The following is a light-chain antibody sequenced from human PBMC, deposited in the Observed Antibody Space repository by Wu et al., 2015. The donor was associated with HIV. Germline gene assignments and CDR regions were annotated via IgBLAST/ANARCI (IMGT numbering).Light chain of an antibody. CDR1: QSVSNK. J-gene: IGKJ2*01. CDR3: QQYGNSPYT. V-gene: IGKV3-15*01. CDR2: GAS. Sequence: EIMLTQSPASCLVSPGERATLSCRASQSVSNKLAWYQQRPGQAPRLLIYGASTRATGIPARFSGSGSGTEFTLTISSLQSEDFAVYYCQQYGNSPYTFGQGTKLESK.